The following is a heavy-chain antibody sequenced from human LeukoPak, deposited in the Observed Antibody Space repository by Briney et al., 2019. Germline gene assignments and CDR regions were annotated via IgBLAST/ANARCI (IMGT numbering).Heavy chain of an antibody. V-gene: IGHV4-39*01. CDR2: IYYTGST. CDR3: ARRGGSGRAFDY. Sequence: SETLSLACSVSGASISGGTYYWGWIRQPPGKGLEWIGSIYYTGSTYDNPSLKSRVTISVDTSKNQFSLKLSSVTAADTAVYYCARRGGSGRAFDYWGQGTLVTVSS. CDR1: GASISGGTYY. J-gene: IGHJ4*02. D-gene: IGHD1-26*01.